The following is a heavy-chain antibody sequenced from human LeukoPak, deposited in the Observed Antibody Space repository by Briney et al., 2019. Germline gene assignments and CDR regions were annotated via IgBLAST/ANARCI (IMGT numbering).Heavy chain of an antibody. CDR1: GFTFSGSA. Sequence: GGSLRLSCAASGFTFSGSAMHWVRQASGKGLEWVSYISSSGSTIYYADSVKGRFTISRDNAKNSLYLQMNSLRAEDTAVYYCARGPRANHFNGFDPWGQGTLVTVSS. D-gene: IGHD1-26*01. V-gene: IGHV3-48*04. CDR2: ISSSGSTI. CDR3: ARGPRANHFNGFDP. J-gene: IGHJ5*02.